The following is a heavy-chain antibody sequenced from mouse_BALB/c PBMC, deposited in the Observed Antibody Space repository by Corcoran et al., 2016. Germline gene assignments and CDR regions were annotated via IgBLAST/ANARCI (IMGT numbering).Heavy chain of an antibody. CDR3: ERSRGLTFPYALDY. CDR2: INTHSGVT. J-gene: IGHJ4*01. CDR1: GYTFTTAG. Sequence: QIQLVQSGPELKKPGETVRISCKASGYTFTTAGMQWVQKKPGKGLKWIGWINTHSGVTKDAEDLKGRFAFSLETSASKAYLQISKLKNEDTATYLCERSRGLTFPYALDYGGQGTSVTVSS. V-gene: IGHV9-4*02. D-gene: IGHD2-12*01.